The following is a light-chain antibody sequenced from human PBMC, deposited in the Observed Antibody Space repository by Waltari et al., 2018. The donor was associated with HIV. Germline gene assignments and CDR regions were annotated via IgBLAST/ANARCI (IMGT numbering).Light chain of an antibody. CDR2: GVS. CDR3: CSYAGSYTWV. V-gene: IGLV2-11*01. CDR1: SSDVVGYNY. Sequence: QSALTQPRSVSGSPGQSVTISCTGTSSDVVGYNYVSWYQQHPGKAPKLMISGVSKPPSGVPERFSASKSGNTASLTISGLQAEDEADYYCCSYAGSYTWVFGGGNKLTVL. J-gene: IGLJ3*02.